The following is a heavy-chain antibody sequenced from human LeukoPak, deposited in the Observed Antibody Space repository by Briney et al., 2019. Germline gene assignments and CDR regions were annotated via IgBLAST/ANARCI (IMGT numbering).Heavy chain of an antibody. D-gene: IGHD6-19*01. CDR2: ISGGGGST. CDR3: AKSFHSSGWFYYYDMDV. J-gene: IGHJ6*02. V-gene: IGHV3-23*01. CDR1: GFTFSSYA. Sequence: GGSLRLSCAASGFTFSSYAMSWVRQAPGKGLEWVSAISGGGGSTYYADSVKGRFTISRDNSKNTLYLQMNSLRAEDTAVYYCAKSFHSSGWFYYYDMDVWGQGTTVTVSS.